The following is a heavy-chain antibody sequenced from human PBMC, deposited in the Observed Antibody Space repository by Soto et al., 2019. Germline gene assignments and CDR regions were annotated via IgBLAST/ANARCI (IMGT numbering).Heavy chain of an antibody. V-gene: IGHV3-7*03. CDR2: INRDASEQ. CDR3: ARAPERGDSYYHLES. Sequence: EVQLVESGGGLVQPGGSLRLSCAASGFTFSSYWMRWVRQAPGKGLQLVANINRDASEQYYVDSVKGRFTISRDNAETSLHLLMNRLTEEDTAVYYCARAPERGDSYYHLESWCQGTLVTVSS. D-gene: IGHD3-22*01. J-gene: IGHJ4*02. CDR1: GFTFSSYW.